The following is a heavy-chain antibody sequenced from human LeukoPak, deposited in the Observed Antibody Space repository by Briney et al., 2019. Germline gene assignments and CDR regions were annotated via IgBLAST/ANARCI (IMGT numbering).Heavy chain of an antibody. CDR3: AKNLAAASDDAFDI. Sequence: PGGSLRLSCAASGFTVSSNYMSWVRQAPEKGQEWVSVIYSGGSTYYADSVKGRFTISRDNSKNTLYLQMNSLRAEDTAVYYCAKNLAAASDDAFDIWGQGTMVTVSS. CDR1: GFTVSSNY. J-gene: IGHJ3*02. CDR2: IYSGGST. V-gene: IGHV3-53*01. D-gene: IGHD6-13*01.